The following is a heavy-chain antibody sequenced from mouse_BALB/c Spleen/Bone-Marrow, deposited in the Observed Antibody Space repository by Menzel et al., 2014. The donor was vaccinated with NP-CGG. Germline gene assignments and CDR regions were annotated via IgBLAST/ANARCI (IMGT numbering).Heavy chain of an antibody. CDR1: GFTFTDSY. Sequence: EVMLVESGGGLVQPGGSLRFSCATSGFTFTDSYMSWVRQPPGKALEWLGFISNKANGYTTEYSVSVKGRFTISRDNSQNILYLQMNTLRAEDSAAYYGARDDYYAMDYWGQGTSVTVSS. CDR3: ARDDYYAMDY. J-gene: IGHJ4*01. V-gene: IGHV7-3*02. CDR2: ISNKANGYTT.